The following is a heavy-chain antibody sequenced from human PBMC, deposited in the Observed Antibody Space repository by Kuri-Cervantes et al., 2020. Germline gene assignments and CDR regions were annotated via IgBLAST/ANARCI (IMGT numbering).Heavy chain of an antibody. CDR2: IKQDGSEK. CDR3: TTGDYYDSMYYYYGMDV. Sequence: GGSLRLSCAASGFTFSSYGMSWVRQAPGKGLEWVANIKQDGSEKYYVDSVKGRFTISRDNAKNSLYLQMNSLRAEDTAVYYCTTGDYYDSMYYYYGMDVWGQGTTVTVSS. J-gene: IGHJ6*02. V-gene: IGHV3-7*01. CDR1: GFTFSSYG. D-gene: IGHD3-22*01.